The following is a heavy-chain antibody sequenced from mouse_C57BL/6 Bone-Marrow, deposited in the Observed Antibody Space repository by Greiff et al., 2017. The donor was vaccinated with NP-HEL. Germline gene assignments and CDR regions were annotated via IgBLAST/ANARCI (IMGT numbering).Heavy chain of an antibody. J-gene: IGHJ2*01. CDR3: ARAAWDGNYFDY. CDR1: GYSITSGYD. D-gene: IGHD4-1*01. CDR2: ISYSGST. Sequence: DVQLQESGPGMVKPSQSLSLTCTVTGYSITSGYDWHWIRHFPGNKLEWMGYISYSGSTNYNPSLKSRISITHDTSKNHFFLKLNSVTTEDTATYYCARAAWDGNYFDYWGQGTTLTVSS. V-gene: IGHV3-1*01.